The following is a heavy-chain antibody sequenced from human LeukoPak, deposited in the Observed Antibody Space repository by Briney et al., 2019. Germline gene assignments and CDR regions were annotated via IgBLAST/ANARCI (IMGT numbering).Heavy chain of an antibody. CDR1: GFTFSSYA. CDR2: ISGSGGST. Sequence: GGSLRLSCAASGFTFSSYAMSWVRQAPGKGLEWVSAISGSGGSTYYADSVKGRFTIPRDNSKNTLYLQMNSLRAEDTAVYYCAKDFVGYDGSLFDYWGQGTLVTVSS. D-gene: IGHD5-24*01. V-gene: IGHV3-23*01. CDR3: AKDFVGYDGSLFDY. J-gene: IGHJ4*02.